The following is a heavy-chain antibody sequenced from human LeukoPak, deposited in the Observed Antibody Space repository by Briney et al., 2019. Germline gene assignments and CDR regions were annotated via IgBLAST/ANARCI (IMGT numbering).Heavy chain of an antibody. CDR1: GFTFSSYL. V-gene: IGHV3-7*01. CDR2: IKQDGSEK. Sequence: GGSLRLSCAASGFTFSSYLMSWVRQAPGKGLEWVANIKQDGSEKYYVDSVKGRFTVSRDNAKNSLYLQMNSLRAEDTAVYYCARVRAGGHLDYWGQGTLVTVSS. D-gene: IGHD3-10*01. J-gene: IGHJ4*02. CDR3: ARVRAGGHLDY.